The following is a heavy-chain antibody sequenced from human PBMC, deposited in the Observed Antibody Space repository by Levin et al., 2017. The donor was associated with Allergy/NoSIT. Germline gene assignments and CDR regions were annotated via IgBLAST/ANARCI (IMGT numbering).Heavy chain of an antibody. V-gene: IGHV3-33*01. CDR2: IWYDGSNK. CDR3: ARDSRRYCSGGSCYWFDP. D-gene: IGHD2-15*01. J-gene: IGHJ5*02. CDR1: GFTFSSYG. Sequence: GGSLRLSCAASGFTFSSYGMHWVRQAPGKGLEWVAVIWYDGSNKYYADSVKGRFTISRDNSKNTLYLQMNSLRAEDTAVYYCARDSRRYCSGGSCYWFDPWGQGTLVTVSS.